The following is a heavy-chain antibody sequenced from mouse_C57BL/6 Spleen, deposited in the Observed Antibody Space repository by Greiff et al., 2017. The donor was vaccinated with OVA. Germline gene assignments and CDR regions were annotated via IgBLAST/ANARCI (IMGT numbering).Heavy chain of an antibody. CDR3: AYYGSSYDYFDY. D-gene: IGHD1-1*01. Sequence: LQESGPELVKPGASVKISCKASGYAFSSSWMNWVKQRPGKGLEWIGRIYPGDGDTNYNGKFKGKATLTADKSSSTAYIQLSSLTSEDSAVYFCAYYGSSYDYFDYWGQGTTLTVSS. V-gene: IGHV1-82*01. CDR1: GYAFSSSW. CDR2: IYPGDGDT. J-gene: IGHJ2*01.